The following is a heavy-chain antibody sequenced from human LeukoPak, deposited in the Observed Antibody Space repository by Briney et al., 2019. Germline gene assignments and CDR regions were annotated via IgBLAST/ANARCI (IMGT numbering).Heavy chain of an antibody. CDR2: ISWNSGSI. V-gene: IGHV3-9*01. J-gene: IGHJ4*02. D-gene: IGHD2-21*02. CDR1: GFTFDDYA. Sequence: QPGRSLRLSCAAPGFTFDDYAMHWVRQAPGKGLEWVSGISWNSGSIGYADSVKGRFTISRDNAKNSLYLQMNSLRAEDTALYYCAKGYCGGDCYYPFDYWGQGTLVTVSS. CDR3: AKGYCGGDCYYPFDY.